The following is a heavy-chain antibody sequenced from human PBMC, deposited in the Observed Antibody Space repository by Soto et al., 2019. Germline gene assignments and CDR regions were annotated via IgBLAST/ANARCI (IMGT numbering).Heavy chain of an antibody. V-gene: IGHV3-23*01. CDR2: IRGSGTKT. J-gene: IGHJ4*02. Sequence: GGSLRLSCAASGFTFSNFNMNWFRQAPGKGLEWVSSIRGSGTKTFYADSVKGRFTISRDNSKNTLFLQMNTLRVEDTAVYYCAKGLEYTDNVGYWGQGTQVTVSS. CDR1: GFTFSNFN. CDR3: AKGLEYTDNVGY. D-gene: IGHD3-3*01.